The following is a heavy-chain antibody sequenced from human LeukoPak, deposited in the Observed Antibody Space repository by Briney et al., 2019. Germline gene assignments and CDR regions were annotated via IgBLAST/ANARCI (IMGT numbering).Heavy chain of an antibody. D-gene: IGHD3-3*01. CDR2: VSGSGRST. CDR1: GFTFSSYA. V-gene: IGHV3-23*01. Sequence: PGGSLRLSCAASGFTFSSYAMSWVRQAPGKGLEWVSGVSGSGRSTNYAESVKGRFTISRDNSKNTLYLQMNSLRAEDTAVYYCAKTRDYYDFWSGYPDAFDIWGQGTMVTVSS. J-gene: IGHJ3*02. CDR3: AKTRDYYDFWSGYPDAFDI.